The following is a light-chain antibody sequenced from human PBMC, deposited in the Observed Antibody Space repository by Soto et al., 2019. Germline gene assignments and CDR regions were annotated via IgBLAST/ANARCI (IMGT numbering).Light chain of an antibody. CDR2: ANN. J-gene: IGLJ2*01. CDR3: GTWDSSLSAVV. CDR1: SSNIGAGYD. Sequence: QSVLTQPPSVSGAPGQRVTISCTGSSSNIGAGYDVHWYQQLPGTAPRLLIFANNNRPSGVPDRFSGSKSDTSASLAITGLQAEDEGDYYCGTWDSSLSAVVFGGGTKLTVL. V-gene: IGLV1-40*01.